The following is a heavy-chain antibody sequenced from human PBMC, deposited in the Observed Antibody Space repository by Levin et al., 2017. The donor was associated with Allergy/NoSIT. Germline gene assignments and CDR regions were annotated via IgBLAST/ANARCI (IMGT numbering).Heavy chain of an antibody. CDR3: AKARLSGYNYGYRSYYYYAMDV. J-gene: IGHJ6*02. V-gene: IGHV3-30*18. CDR1: EFTFSNYG. CDR2: ISYDGSNK. D-gene: IGHD5-18*01. Sequence: PGGSLRLSCAASEFTFSNYGMHWVRQAPGKGLEWVAVISYDGSNKYYADSVKGRFTISRDNSNNTLYLQMNSLRAEDTAVYYCAKARLSGYNYGYRSYYYYAMDVWGQGTTVTVSS.